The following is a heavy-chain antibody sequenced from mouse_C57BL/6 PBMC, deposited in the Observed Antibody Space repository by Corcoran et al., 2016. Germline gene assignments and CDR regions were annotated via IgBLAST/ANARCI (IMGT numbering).Heavy chain of an antibody. CDR2: INPNNGGT. CDR1: GYTFTDYY. D-gene: IGHD1-1*01. V-gene: IGHV1-26*01. Sequence: EVQLQQSGPELVKPGASVKISCKASGYTFTDYYMNWVKQSHGKSLEWIGDINPNNGGTSYNQKFKGKATLTVDKSSSTAYMELRSLTSEDSAVYYCARLGDYGSSSYYFDYWGQGTTLTVSS. J-gene: IGHJ2*01. CDR3: ARLGDYGSSSYYFDY.